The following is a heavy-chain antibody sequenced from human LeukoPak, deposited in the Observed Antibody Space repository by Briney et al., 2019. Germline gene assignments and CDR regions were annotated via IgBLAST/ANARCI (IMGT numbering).Heavy chain of an antibody. CDR1: GGSFSGYY. D-gene: IGHD6-6*01. V-gene: IGHV4-34*01. CDR3: ARGRPYSSSSYDFDY. CDR2: INHSGST. Sequence: SETLSLTCAVYGGSFSGYYWSWIRQPPGKGVEWIGEINHSGSTNYNPSLKSRVTISVDTSKNQFSLKLSSVTAADTAVYYCARGRPYSSSSYDFDYWGQGTLVTVSS. J-gene: IGHJ4*02.